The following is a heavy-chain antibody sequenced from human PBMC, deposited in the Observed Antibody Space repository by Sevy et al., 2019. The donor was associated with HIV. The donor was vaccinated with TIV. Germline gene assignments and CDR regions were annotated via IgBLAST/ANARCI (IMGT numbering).Heavy chain of an antibody. CDR1: GFPFNDHA. J-gene: IGHJ6*02. D-gene: IGHD2-21*01. CDR3: AKDINRGCDGVNCYSYYYYFYGLDV. V-gene: IGHV3-9*01. CDR2: VSWNSRYI. Sequence: GGSLRLSCAASGFPFNDHAMHWVRQVPGKGLEWVSGVSWNSRYIGYADSVKGRFTISRDNARHFLYLEMNSLRPEDTDFYYCAKDINRGCDGVNCYSYYYYFYGLDVWGQGTMVTVSS.